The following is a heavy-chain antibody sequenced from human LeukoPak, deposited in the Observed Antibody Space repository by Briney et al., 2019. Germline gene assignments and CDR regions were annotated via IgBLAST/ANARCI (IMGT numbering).Heavy chain of an antibody. Sequence: SETLSLTCTVSGGSISSGGYYWSWIRQHPGKGLEWIGYIYYSGSTYYNPSLKSRVTISVDTSKNQFSLKLSSVTAADTAVYYCARERIAVAGLDYWGQGTLVTVSS. J-gene: IGHJ4*02. CDR1: GGSISSGGYY. V-gene: IGHV4-30-4*08. D-gene: IGHD6-19*01. CDR2: IYYSGST. CDR3: ARERIAVAGLDY.